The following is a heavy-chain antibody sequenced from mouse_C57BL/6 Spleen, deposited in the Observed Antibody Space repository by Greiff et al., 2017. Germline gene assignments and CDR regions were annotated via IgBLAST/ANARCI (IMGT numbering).Heavy chain of an antibody. CDR2: ISYDGSN. CDR1: GYSITSGYY. J-gene: IGHJ4*01. CDR3: ARETAQATEYAMDY. D-gene: IGHD3-2*02. V-gene: IGHV3-6*01. Sequence: VQLKQSGPGLVKPSQSLSLTCSVTGYSITSGYYWNWIRQFPGNKLEWMGYISYDGSNNYNPSLKNRISITRDTSKNQFFLKLNSVTTEDTATYYCARETAQATEYAMDYWGQGTSVTVSS.